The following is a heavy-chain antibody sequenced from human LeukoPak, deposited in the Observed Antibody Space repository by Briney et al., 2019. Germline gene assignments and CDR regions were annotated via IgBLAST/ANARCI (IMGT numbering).Heavy chain of an antibody. J-gene: IGHJ4*02. Sequence: QTGGSLRLSCAASGFTFSSYAMSWVRQAPGKGLEWVSAISGSGGSTYYADSVKGRFTISRDNSKNTLYLQMNSLRAEDTAVYYCAKGFMSSGWYFDYWGQGTLVTVSS. CDR2: ISGSGGST. D-gene: IGHD6-19*01. CDR3: AKGFMSSGWYFDY. V-gene: IGHV3-23*01. CDR1: GFTFSSYA.